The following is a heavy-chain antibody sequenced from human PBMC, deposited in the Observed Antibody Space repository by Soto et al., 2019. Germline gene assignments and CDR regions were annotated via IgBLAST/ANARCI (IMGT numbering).Heavy chain of an antibody. D-gene: IGHD2-8*01. V-gene: IGHV5-51*01. CDR2: IYLGDSDT. J-gene: IGHJ3*02. CDR3: ARHETNHAFDI. Sequence: GESLKISCKGSGYSFTNYWIGWVRQMPGKGLEWMGTIYLGDSDTRYSPSFQGRVTISADKSISAAYLQWGSLKASDTAMYYCARHETNHAFDIWGQGTMVTVSS. CDR1: GYSFTNYW.